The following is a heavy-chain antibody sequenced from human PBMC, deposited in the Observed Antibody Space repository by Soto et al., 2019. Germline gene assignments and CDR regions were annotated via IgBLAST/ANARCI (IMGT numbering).Heavy chain of an antibody. CDR3: ARGDATKIVVTTYYAMYV. CDR2: IIPVFGTP. V-gene: IGHV1-69*12. D-gene: IGHD3-22*01. CDR1: GGSLSNYG. Sequence: QVQLVQSGAEVKKPGSSVKVSCKDSGGSLSNYGISWVRQDPGQGLEWMGAIIPVFGTPNYAQKFQDRVTIYADESTTTVYMEVRSMTSEDTAVYYCARGDATKIVVTTYYAMYVWGQGTTVTVSS. J-gene: IGHJ6*02.